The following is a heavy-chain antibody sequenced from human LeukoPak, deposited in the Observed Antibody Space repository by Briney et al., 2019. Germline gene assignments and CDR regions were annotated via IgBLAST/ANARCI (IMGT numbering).Heavy chain of an antibody. CDR1: GYTFPNYW. Sequence: GESLKISCNSSGYTFPNYWIGWVRQMPGKGPEWMGVIYPGDSDTRYSPSFQGQVTISVDRSISTAYLEWTFLKASDTAMYYCAVLVHAITYWGQGALVTVSS. J-gene: IGHJ4*02. CDR2: IYPGDSDT. CDR3: AVLVHAITY. V-gene: IGHV5-51*01. D-gene: IGHD5-12*01.